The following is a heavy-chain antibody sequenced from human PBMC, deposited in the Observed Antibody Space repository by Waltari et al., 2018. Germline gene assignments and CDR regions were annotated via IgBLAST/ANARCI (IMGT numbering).Heavy chain of an antibody. CDR1: SGSLSGRW. V-gene: IGHV4-34*01. J-gene: IGHJ3*02. CDR2: SNESGYT. Sequence: QVQLQQRGAGLLRPSETLSPTRAEDSGSLSGRWWSWIRKPPGKGLEWIGESNESGYTYYKPSLRSRAAISVDTSRNQFSLKLSFVTAADTGVYYCARHRHPGNSFDMWGQGTVTVSS. D-gene: IGHD2-21*01. CDR3: ARHRHPGNSFDM.